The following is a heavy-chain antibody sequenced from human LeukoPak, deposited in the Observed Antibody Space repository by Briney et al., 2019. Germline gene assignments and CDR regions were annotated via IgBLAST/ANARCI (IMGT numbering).Heavy chain of an antibody. J-gene: IGHJ4*02. V-gene: IGHV3-74*01. CDR3: TRDSHGGVGY. CDR2: TNADGTDT. D-gene: IGHD3-10*01. Sequence: PGGSLRLSCAASGFTFSSYWMHWVRHAPGMGLVWVSRTNADGTDTIYADSVKGRFTISRDNAKNTLYLQMNSLTADDTAVYYCTRDSHGGVGYWGQGTLVTVSS. CDR1: GFTFSSYW.